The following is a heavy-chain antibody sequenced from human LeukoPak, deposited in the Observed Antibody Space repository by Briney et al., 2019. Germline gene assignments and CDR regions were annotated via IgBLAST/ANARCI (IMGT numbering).Heavy chain of an antibody. CDR3: AVSRTVTTSG. Sequence: GGSLRLSCAASGFTFSSYAMHWVRQAPGKGLEWVAVISYDGSNKDYAGSVKGRFTISRDNSKNTLYLQMNSLRAEDTAVYYCAVSRTVTTSGWGQGTLVTVSS. V-gene: IGHV3-30-3*01. CDR2: ISYDGSNK. D-gene: IGHD4-17*01. CDR1: GFTFSSYA. J-gene: IGHJ4*02.